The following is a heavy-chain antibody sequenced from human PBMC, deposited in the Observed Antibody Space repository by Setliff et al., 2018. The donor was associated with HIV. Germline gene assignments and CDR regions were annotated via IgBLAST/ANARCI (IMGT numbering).Heavy chain of an antibody. Sequence: SVKVSCKASGGTFSSYAISWVRQAPGQGLKWMGGIIPILGIANYAQKFQGRVTITADKSTSTAYMELSSLRSEDTAVYYCARGRRIQLWLPLNYWGQGTLVTVSS. CDR1: GGTFSSYA. D-gene: IGHD5-18*01. J-gene: IGHJ4*02. CDR2: IIPILGIA. V-gene: IGHV1-69*10. CDR3: ARGRRIQLWLPLNY.